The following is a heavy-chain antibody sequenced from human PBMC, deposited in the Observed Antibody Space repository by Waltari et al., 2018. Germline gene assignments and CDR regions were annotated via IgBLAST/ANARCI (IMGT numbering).Heavy chain of an antibody. CDR1: GFTFSSYW. Sequence: EVQLVESGGGLVQPGGSLRLSCAASGFTFSSYWMSWVRQAPGKGLEWVANIKQDGSEKYDVESVKGRFTISRDNAKNSLYLQMNSLRAEDTAVYYCARDGNYDFWSGFHFDYWGQGTLVTVSS. D-gene: IGHD3-3*01. CDR2: IKQDGSEK. V-gene: IGHV3-7*01. CDR3: ARDGNYDFWSGFHFDY. J-gene: IGHJ4*02.